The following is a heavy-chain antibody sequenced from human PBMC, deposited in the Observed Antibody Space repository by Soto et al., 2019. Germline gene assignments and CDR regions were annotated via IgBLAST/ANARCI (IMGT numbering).Heavy chain of an antibody. D-gene: IGHD3-22*01. Sequence: QVQLVQSGAEVKKPGSPVNVSCKASGGTFSSYAISWVRQAPGQGLGRMVGTIPILGTANYAQKFQGRVMISADGSTSKAYMELSSIRSEDTAVYYCAREGYYYDSSGYRTTMSDYYCMDVWGQGTTVTVSS. J-gene: IGHJ6*02. CDR3: AREGYYYDSSGYRTTMSDYYCMDV. CDR2: TIPILGTA. CDR1: GGTFSSYA. V-gene: IGHV1-69*01.